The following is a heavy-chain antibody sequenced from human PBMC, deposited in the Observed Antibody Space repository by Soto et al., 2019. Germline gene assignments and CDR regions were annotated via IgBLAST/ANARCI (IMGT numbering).Heavy chain of an antibody. Sequence: QVQLVQSGAEVKKPGSSVRVSCKSSGGTVSSYSLRWLLQAPGQGLEWVGGILPLRQIPKYAQKFQGRVTISVDKSTNTGYMDLTRLTFEDTAVYYCAGPIDGVRFLEWLPFEVWGQGTLVTVSS. V-gene: IGHV1-69*09. CDR1: GGTVSSYS. CDR2: ILPLRQIP. D-gene: IGHD3-3*01. CDR3: AGPIDGVRFLEWLPFEV. J-gene: IGHJ1*01.